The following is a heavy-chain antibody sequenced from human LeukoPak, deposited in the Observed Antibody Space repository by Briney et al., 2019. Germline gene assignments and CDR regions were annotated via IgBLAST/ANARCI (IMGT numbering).Heavy chain of an antibody. CDR3: ARGGWAAPPAPFDY. D-gene: IGHD6-6*01. CDR2: ISGSGGST. V-gene: IGHV3-23*01. CDR1: GFTFSSYA. Sequence: PGGSLRLSCAASGFTFSSYAMSWVRQAPGKGLEWVSSISGSGGSTYYADSVKGRFTISRDNSKNTLYLQMNSLRAEDTAVYYCARGGWAAPPAPFDYWGQGTLVTVSS. J-gene: IGHJ4*02.